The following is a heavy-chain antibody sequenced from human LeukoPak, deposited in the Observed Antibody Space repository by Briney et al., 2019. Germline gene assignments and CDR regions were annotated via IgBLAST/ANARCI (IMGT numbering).Heavy chain of an antibody. CDR3: AKDLGGPGSSPFGY. V-gene: IGHV3-9*01. J-gene: IGHJ4*02. D-gene: IGHD3-10*01. CDR1: GFTFDDYA. Sequence: GRSLRLSCATSGFTFDDYAMHWVRQAPGKGLEWVSGIGWNSGDIGYADSVKGRFTISRDNAKNSVFLQMNSLRVEDTALYYCAKDLGGPGSSPFGYWGQGTLVTVSS. CDR2: IGWNSGDI.